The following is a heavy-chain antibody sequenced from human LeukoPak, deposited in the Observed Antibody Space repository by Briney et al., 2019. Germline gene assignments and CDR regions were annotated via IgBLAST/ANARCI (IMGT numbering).Heavy chain of an antibody. CDR2: ISSSSSYI. CDR1: GFTVSSNY. V-gene: IGHV3-21*01. Sequence: GGSLRLSCAGSGFTVSSNYMSWVRQAPGKGLEWVSSISSSSSYIYYADSVKGRFTISRDNAKNSLYPQMNSLRAEDTAVYYCARPTLTWGSGPDYWGQGTLVTVSS. D-gene: IGHD7-27*01. J-gene: IGHJ4*02. CDR3: ARPTLTWGSGPDY.